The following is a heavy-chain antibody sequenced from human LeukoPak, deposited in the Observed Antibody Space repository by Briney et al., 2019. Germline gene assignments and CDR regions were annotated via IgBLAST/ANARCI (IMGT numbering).Heavy chain of an antibody. CDR3: ARAYGSGNYFDY. CDR1: GFTFSTYS. Sequence: GGSLRLSCAASGFTFSTYSTHWVRQAPGKGLEYVSAITSNGDTTYYASSVRGRFTMSRDNSKKTLFLQMGSLRPEDMAVYYCARAYGSGNYFDYWGQGTLVTVSS. CDR2: ITSNGDTT. J-gene: IGHJ4*02. V-gene: IGHV3-64*01. D-gene: IGHD3-10*01.